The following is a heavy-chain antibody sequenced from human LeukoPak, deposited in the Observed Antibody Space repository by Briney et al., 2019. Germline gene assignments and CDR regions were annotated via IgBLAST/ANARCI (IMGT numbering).Heavy chain of an antibody. CDR1: GGSISSGSYY. D-gene: IGHD3-3*01. V-gene: IGHV4-61*02. J-gene: IGHJ3*02. CDR3: ARDPRYDFWSGLGAFDI. Sequence: KPSQTLSLTCTVSGGSISSGSYYWSWIRQPPGKGLEWIGRIYSSGGTNYNPSLKSRVTISVDRSKNQFSLQLSSVTAADTAVYYCARDPRYDFWSGLGAFDIWGQGTMVTVSS. CDR2: IYSSGGT.